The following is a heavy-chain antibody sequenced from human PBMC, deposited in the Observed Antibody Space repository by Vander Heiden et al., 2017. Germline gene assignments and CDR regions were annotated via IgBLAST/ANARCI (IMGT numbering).Heavy chain of an antibody. Sequence: EVQLLESGGGLVQPGGSLRLSCAASGFTFSSNAMSWVRQAPGKGLEWVSAISGSGGSTYYADSVKGRFTISRDNSKNTLYLQMNSLRAEDTAVYYCAMRRITMIVVVHYSAFDIWGQGTMVTVSS. V-gene: IGHV3-23*01. CDR3: AMRRITMIVVVHYSAFDI. J-gene: IGHJ3*02. CDR1: GFTFSSNA. CDR2: ISGSGGST. D-gene: IGHD3-22*01.